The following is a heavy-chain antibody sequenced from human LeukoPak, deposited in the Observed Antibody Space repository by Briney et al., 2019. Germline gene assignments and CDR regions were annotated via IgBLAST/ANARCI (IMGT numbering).Heavy chain of an antibody. CDR3: VRYGDC. D-gene: IGHD5-18*01. CDR1: GGSLSGYN. Sequence: SETLSLTCALYGGSLSGYNWNWIRQPPGKGLEWIAEISHSGTTHYNPSLKSRVAISVDTSKNQFSLKLTSVTAADTAVNYCVRYGDCWGQGTLVTVSS. CDR2: ISHSGTT. V-gene: IGHV4-34*01. J-gene: IGHJ4*02.